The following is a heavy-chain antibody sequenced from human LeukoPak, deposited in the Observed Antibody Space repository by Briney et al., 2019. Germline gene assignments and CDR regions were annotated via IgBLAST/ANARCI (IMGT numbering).Heavy chain of an antibody. Sequence: ASVKVSCKASGCTFTDYYMHWVRQAPGQGLEWMGWINPNNGDTSYAQKFQGRVTMTRDTSISTAYMELSSLRSDDTAVYYCARGRNIAVGGTSLVAHWGQGTLVTVSS. D-gene: IGHD6-13*01. J-gene: IGHJ4*02. V-gene: IGHV1-2*02. CDR1: GCTFTDYY. CDR3: ARGRNIAVGGTSLVAH. CDR2: INPNNGDT.